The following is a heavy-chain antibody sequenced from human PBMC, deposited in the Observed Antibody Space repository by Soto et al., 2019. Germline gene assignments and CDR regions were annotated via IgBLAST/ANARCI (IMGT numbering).Heavy chain of an antibody. J-gene: IGHJ6*04. V-gene: IGHV1-3*01. CDR3: ASYCSSTSCYAFNGMDV. Sequence: GASVKVSCKASGYTFTSYAMHWVRQAPGQRLEWMGWINAGNGNTKYSQKFQGRVTITRDTSASTAYMELSSLRSEDTAVYYCASYCSSTSCYAFNGMDVWGKGTTVTVSS. D-gene: IGHD2-2*01. CDR1: GYTFTSYA. CDR2: INAGNGNT.